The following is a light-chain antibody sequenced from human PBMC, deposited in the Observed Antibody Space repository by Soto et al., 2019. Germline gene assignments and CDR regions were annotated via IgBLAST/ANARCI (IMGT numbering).Light chain of an antibody. J-gene: IGKJ5*01. CDR1: QSISSS. CDR2: AAS. Sequence: DIQMTQSPSSISASVGDRVTITCRASQSISSSLNWYQQKPGKAPKLLIYAASSLQSGVPSRFSGSESGTDFTFTISNLQPEDFATYYCQQSYSTPFTFGQGTRLEIK. CDR3: QQSYSTPFT. V-gene: IGKV1-39*01.